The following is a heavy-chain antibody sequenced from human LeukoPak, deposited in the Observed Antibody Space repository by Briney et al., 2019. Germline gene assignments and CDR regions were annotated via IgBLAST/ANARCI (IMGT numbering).Heavy chain of an antibody. CDR2: IKHDGSEK. D-gene: IGHD3-3*01. CDR1: GFTFSDYY. V-gene: IGHV3-7*01. Sequence: GGSLRLSWAASGFTFSDYYMSWIRQAPGKGLEWVASIKHDGSEKYYVDSVRGRFTISRDNTKNLLYLQMSSLRAEDTAVYYCATDRGWRTSGYYLYYFEYWGQGTLVTFSS. J-gene: IGHJ4*02. CDR3: ATDRGWRTSGYYLYYFEY.